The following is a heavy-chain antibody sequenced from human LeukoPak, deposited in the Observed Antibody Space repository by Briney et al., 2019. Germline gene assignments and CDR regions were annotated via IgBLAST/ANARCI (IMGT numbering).Heavy chain of an antibody. D-gene: IGHD5/OR15-5a*01. CDR3: ARDHVYGGADY. J-gene: IGHJ4*02. V-gene: IGHV3-43*02. CDR1: GFTFHNYA. Sequence: GALRLSCAASGFTFHNYAIRWVRQAPGKGLEWVSLTSGDGITTYFADSVKGRFTISRDNSKSSLFLQMNSLRTEDTALYYCARDHVYGGADYWGQGTLVTVSS. CDR2: TSGDGITT.